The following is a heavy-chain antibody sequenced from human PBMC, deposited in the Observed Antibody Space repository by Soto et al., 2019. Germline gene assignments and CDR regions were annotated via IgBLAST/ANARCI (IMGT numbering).Heavy chain of an antibody. J-gene: IGHJ4*02. Sequence: PGGSLRLSCAASGFTFSSSWMHWVRQAPGKGLVWVSRINSGASNTNYADSVKGRFTISRDNAKNTLYLQMDSLTAEDTAVYYCARGPSGWFGYDYWGQGTLVTVS. D-gene: IGHD6-19*01. CDR2: INSGASNT. V-gene: IGHV3-74*01. CDR3: ARGPSGWFGYDY. CDR1: GFTFSSSW.